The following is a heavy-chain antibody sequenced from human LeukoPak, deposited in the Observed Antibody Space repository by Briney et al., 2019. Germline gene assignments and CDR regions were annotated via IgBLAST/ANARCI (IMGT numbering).Heavy chain of an antibody. J-gene: IGHJ3*02. CDR1: GFTFDDYG. CDR2: IDWNGGAT. V-gene: IGHV3-20*04. Sequence: GGSLRLSCAASGFTFDDYGMSWVRQAPGKGLEWVSGIDWNGGATGYADSVKGRFTISRDNAKNSLYLQMNSLRAEDTALYYRARDRPGIMITFGGVMNIWGQGTMVTVSS. CDR3: ARDRPGIMITFGGVMNI. D-gene: IGHD3-16*01.